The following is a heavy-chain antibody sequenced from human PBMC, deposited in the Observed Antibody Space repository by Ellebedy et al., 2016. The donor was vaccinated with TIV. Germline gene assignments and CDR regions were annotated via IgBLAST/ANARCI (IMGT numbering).Heavy chain of an antibody. CDR3: ARVTIGWSWFDS. CDR1: GDSVSSRSAA. Sequence: SQTLSLTCAISGDSVSSRSAAWNWIRQSPSRGLEWLGRTYYRSKWYNDYAVSVKSRITFNSDTSKNSFSLQLNSVTPDDTAVYYCARVTIGWSWFDSWGQGTQVTVSS. J-gene: IGHJ5*01. D-gene: IGHD6-19*01. V-gene: IGHV6-1*01. CDR2: TYYRSKWYN.